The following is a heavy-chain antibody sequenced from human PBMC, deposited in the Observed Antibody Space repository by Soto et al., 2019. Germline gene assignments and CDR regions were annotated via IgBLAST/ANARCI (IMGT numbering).Heavy chain of an antibody. V-gene: IGHV4-31*03. CDR3: ARGPPSYHYNNGVQESLDP. D-gene: IGHD2-8*01. Sequence: PSETLSLTCSASGGSISSGGFYWNWIRQRPGKGLEWIGYISYSGSTYYSPSLKSRVIISVDTSKNQISLKLSSVTAADTAVYYCARGPPSYHYNNGVQESLDPWGQGTLVTVSS. CDR2: ISYSGST. J-gene: IGHJ5*02. CDR1: GGSISSGGFY.